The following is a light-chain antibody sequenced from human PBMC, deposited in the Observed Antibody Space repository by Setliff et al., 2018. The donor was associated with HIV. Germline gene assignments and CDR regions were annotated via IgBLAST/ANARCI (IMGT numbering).Light chain of an antibody. CDR1: SSDVGGYNY. V-gene: IGLV2-14*03. CDR2: DVS. Sequence: QSVLTQPASVSGSPGQSITISCTGTSSDVGGYNYVPWYQQHPGKAPKLMIYDVSNRPSGVSNRFSGSKSGNTASLTISGLQAEDEADYYCSSYTSSSTHVVFGGGTKVTVL. CDR3: SSYTSSSTHVV. J-gene: IGLJ2*01.